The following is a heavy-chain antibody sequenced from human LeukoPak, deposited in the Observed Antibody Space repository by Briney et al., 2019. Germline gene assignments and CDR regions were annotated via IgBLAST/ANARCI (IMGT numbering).Heavy chain of an antibody. CDR1: GGSITTTNW. D-gene: IGHD1-26*01. J-gene: IGHJ4*02. CDR2: VHLNGAT. CDR3: TRESGAFSPFGF. Sequence: SGTLSLTCAVSGGSITTTNWWSWVRQPSGKGLEWIGEVHLNGATNYNPSLESRFSMSIDKSNNHLSLEVTSVTAADTAMYYCTRESGAFSPFGFWGQGTLVTVSS. V-gene: IGHV4-4*02.